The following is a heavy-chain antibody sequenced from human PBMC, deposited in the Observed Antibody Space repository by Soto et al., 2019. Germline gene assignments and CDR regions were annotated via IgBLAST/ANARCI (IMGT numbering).Heavy chain of an antibody. Sequence: GGSLRLSCAASGFTFSSYAMHWVRQAPGKGLEWVAVISYDGSNKYYADSVKGRFTISRDNSKNTLYLQMNSLRAEDTAVYYCASGRVGAARSLFDYWGQGTLVTVSS. J-gene: IGHJ4*02. D-gene: IGHD6-6*01. CDR1: GFTFSSYA. V-gene: IGHV3-30*04. CDR2: ISYDGSNK. CDR3: ASGRVGAARSLFDY.